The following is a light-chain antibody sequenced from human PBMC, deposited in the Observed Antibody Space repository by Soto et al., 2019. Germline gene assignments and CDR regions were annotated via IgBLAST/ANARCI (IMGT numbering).Light chain of an antibody. V-gene: IGKV1-5*03. CDR1: QSISSW. CDR3: QQYKSYWT. Sequence: DIQMTQSPSTVSASVGDRVTIPCRASQSISSWLAWYQQKPGKAPKLLIYKASSLESGVPSRFSGSGSGTEFTLTISSLQPDDFAIYYCQQYKSYWTFGQGTKVDI. J-gene: IGKJ1*01. CDR2: KAS.